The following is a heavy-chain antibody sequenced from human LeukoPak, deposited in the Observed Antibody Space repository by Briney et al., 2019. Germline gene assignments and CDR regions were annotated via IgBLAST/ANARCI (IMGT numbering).Heavy chain of an antibody. CDR1: RYTFTSYG. V-gene: IGHV1-2*06. D-gene: IGHD1-26*01. CDR3: ATEDSRSGSYYDP. CDR2: INPKSGDT. J-gene: IGHJ5*02. Sequence: ASVKVSCKASRYTFTSYGISWVRQAPGQGLEWMGRINPKSGDTNYAQKFQGRVTMTSDTSITTAYMELRRLKSDDTAFYFCATEDSRSGSYYDPWGQGTLVTVSS.